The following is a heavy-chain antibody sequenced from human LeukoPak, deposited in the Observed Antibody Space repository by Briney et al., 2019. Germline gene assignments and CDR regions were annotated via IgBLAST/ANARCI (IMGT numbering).Heavy chain of an antibody. D-gene: IGHD3-22*01. Sequence: NPSETLSLTCTVSGGSISSYYWSWIRQPAGKGLEWIGRIYTSGSTNYNPSLKSRVTMSVDTSKNQFSLKLSSVTAADTAVYYCAREGTYYYDSSFSPWGQGTLVTVSS. V-gene: IGHV4-4*07. CDR2: IYTSGST. CDR1: GGSISSYY. CDR3: AREGTYYYDSSFSP. J-gene: IGHJ5*02.